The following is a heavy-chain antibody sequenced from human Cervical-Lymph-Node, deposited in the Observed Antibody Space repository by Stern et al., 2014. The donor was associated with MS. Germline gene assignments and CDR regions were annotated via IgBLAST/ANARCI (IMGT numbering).Heavy chain of an antibody. CDR1: GYTFTRYA. CDR3: VPIWEAAAGDTGDY. D-gene: IGHD6-13*01. J-gene: IGHJ4*02. V-gene: IGHV7-4-1*02. Sequence: QVQLVQSGSELKKPGASVKVSCKASGYTFTRYAMNWVRQAPGQGFQWLGGINSNTWNATYAQGFTGRFVFSLDTSVSTTYLHIKSRKAEDTAVYYCVPIWEAAAGDTGDYWGQGTLVTVSS. CDR2: INSNTWNA.